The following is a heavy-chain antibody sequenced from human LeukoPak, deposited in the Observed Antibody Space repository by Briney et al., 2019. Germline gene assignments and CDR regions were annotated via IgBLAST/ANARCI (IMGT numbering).Heavy chain of an antibody. D-gene: IGHD2-15*01. CDR3: ARVRYCSGGSCYSPYYYYYMDV. CDR1: GGSISSGGYY. CDR2: IYNSGST. V-gene: IGHV4-31*03. J-gene: IGHJ6*03. Sequence: SQTLSLTCTVSGGSISSGGYYWSWIRQHPGKGLEWIGYIYNSGSTYYNPSLKSRVTISVDTSKNQFSLKLSSVTAADTAVYYCARVRYCSGGSCYSPYYYYYMDVWGKGTTVTVSS.